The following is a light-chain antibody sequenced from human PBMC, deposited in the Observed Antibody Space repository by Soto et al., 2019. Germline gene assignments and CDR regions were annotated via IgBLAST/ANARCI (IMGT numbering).Light chain of an antibody. CDR3: SSYTSSSPHVV. V-gene: IGLV2-14*01. CDR2: EVS. J-gene: IGLJ2*01. CDR1: SSDVGGYNY. Sequence: QSALTQPASVSGSPGQSITISCTGTSSDVGGYNYVSWYQQHSGKAPKLMIYEVSNRPSRVSNRFSGSKSGNTASLTISGLQAEDEADYYCSSYTSSSPHVVFGGGTKVTVL.